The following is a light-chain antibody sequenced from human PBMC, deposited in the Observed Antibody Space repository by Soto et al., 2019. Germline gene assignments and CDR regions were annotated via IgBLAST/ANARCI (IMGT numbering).Light chain of an antibody. CDR1: QSVVNY. CDR3: QQYNIWPQT. J-gene: IGKJ1*01. Sequence: EVVLTQSPGTLSLSPGERATLSCRTSQSVVNYQLAWYRQKPGQXPXXXXXGXXXRXPGIPARFSGSGSGTESTLTISSLQSEDFAVYFCQQYNIWPQTFGQGTKVDIK. V-gene: IGKV3-15*01. CDR2: GXX.